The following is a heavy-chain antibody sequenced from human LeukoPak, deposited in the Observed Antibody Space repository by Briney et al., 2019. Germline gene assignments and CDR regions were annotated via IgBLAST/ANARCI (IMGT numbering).Heavy chain of an antibody. J-gene: IGHJ5*02. V-gene: IGHV3-21*01. CDR3: ARGREGFPFDP. CDR2: ISSSSSYI. CDR1: GFTFSSYS. Sequence: GGSLRLSCAASGFTFSSYSMNWVHQAPGKGLEWVSSISSSSSYIYYADSVKGRFTISRDNAKNSLYLQMNSLRAEDTAVYYCARGREGFPFDPWGQGTLVTVSS.